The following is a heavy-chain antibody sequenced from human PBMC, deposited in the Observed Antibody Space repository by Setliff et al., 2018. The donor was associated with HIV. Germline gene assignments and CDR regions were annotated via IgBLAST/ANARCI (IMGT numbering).Heavy chain of an antibody. CDR3: ARAEQRYYGSGKGYYFDY. CDR1: GFTFSSYG. D-gene: IGHD3-10*01. CDR2: ISNNGGIT. J-gene: IGHJ4*02. V-gene: IGHV3-64*02. Sequence: GESLKISCAASGFTFSSYGMHWVRQAPGKGLEYVSAISNNGGITYYGDSVKGRFTISRDNSKNTSYLQMGSLRPEDMAVYYCARAEQRYYGSGKGYYFDYWGPGTLVTVSS.